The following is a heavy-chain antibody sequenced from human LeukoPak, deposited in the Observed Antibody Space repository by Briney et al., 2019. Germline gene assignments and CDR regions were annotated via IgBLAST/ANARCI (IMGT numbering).Heavy chain of an antibody. CDR1: GGSISSYY. CDR3: ARHNSGSSVYLDY. J-gene: IGHJ4*02. D-gene: IGHD1-26*01. Sequence: KPSETLSLTCTVSGGSISSYYWSWIRQPPGKGLEWIGYIYYSGSTNYNPSLKSRVTISVDTSKNQFSLKLSSVTAADTAVYYCARHNSGSSVYLDYWGQGTLVTVSS. CDR2: IYYSGST. V-gene: IGHV4-59*08.